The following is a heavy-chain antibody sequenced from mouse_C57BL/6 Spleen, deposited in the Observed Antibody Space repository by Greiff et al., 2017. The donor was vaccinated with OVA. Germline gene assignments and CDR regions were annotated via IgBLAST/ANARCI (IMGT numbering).Heavy chain of an antibody. CDR2: IYPRDGST. Sequence: QVQLQQSGPELVKPGASVKLSCKASGYTFTSYDINWVKQRPGQGLEWIGWIYPRDGSTKYNEKFKGKATLTGDKSSSTAYMELHSLSSEDSAVYFCAKPYDYDGAWFAYWGQGTLVTVSA. CDR3: AKPYDYDGAWFAY. CDR1: GYTFTSYD. V-gene: IGHV1-85*01. D-gene: IGHD2-4*01. J-gene: IGHJ3*01.